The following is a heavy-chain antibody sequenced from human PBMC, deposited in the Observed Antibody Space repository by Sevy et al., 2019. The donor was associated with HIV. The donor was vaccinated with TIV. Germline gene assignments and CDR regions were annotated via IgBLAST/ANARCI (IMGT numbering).Heavy chain of an antibody. Sequence: ASVKVSCKAPGDTLTNNYMHWVRQAPGQGLEWMGIIDPSGGNTSYAQKFQGRVTMTMDTSTSTLYMDLSSLRSEDTAVYYCVRADPAQHFDSWGQGTLVTVSS. V-gene: IGHV1-46*01. J-gene: IGHJ4*02. CDR3: VRADPAQHFDS. CDR2: IDPSGGNT. CDR1: GDTLTNNY.